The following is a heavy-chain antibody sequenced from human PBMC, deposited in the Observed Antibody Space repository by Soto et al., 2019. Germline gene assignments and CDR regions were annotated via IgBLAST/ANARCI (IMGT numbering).Heavy chain of an antibody. CDR3: AKDDLTLYYYYGMDV. CDR1: GFTFSSYA. D-gene: IGHD7-27*01. Sequence: GGSLRLSCAASGFTFSSYAMSWVRQAPGKGLEWVSAISGSGGSTYYADSVKGRLTISRDNSKNTLYLQMNSLRAEDTAVYYCAKDDLTLYYYYGMDVWGQGTTVTVSS. V-gene: IGHV3-23*01. J-gene: IGHJ6*02. CDR2: ISGSGGST.